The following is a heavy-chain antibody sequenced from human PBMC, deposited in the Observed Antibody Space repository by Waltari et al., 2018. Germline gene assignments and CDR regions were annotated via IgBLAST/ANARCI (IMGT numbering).Heavy chain of an antibody. J-gene: IGHJ3*01. CDR2: IYPXVRT. CDR3: AREXATIFXDVMIPFGGYEX. V-gene: IGHV4-38-2*02. D-gene: IGHD3-3*01. CDR1: GYFISSXYY. Sequence: LQESGXGLXXPSEXLSLICXVSGYFISSXYYWAWIRPPLGKGLEWIGSIYPXVRTYXSPSLXRRITLSVDTXKNQFSLKLSSVTAADTXVYYCAREXATIFXDVMIPFGGYEXWGHGATVAVSS.